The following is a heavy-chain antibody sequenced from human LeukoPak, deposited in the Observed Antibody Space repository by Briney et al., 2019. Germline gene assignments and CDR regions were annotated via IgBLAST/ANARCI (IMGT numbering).Heavy chain of an antibody. Sequence: GASVKVSCKASGYTFTSYGISWVRQAPGQGLEWMGWISAYNGNTNYAQKLQGRVTMTTDTSTSTAYMELRSLRSDDTAVYYCARDWPYCSSTSCTLLHPTYYYYYGMDVWGQGTTVTVSS. J-gene: IGHJ6*02. CDR3: ARDWPYCSSTSCTLLHPTYYYYYGMDV. V-gene: IGHV1-18*01. CDR1: GYTFTSYG. CDR2: ISAYNGNT. D-gene: IGHD2-2*01.